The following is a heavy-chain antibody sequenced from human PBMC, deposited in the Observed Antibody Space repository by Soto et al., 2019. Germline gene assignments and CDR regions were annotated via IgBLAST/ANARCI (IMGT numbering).Heavy chain of an antibody. CDR3: GRGRSGQIVVFY. D-gene: IGHD1-26*01. CDR2: IGPESGAT. Sequence: GASVKVSCKASGYTFTGYYIHWVRQAPEQGPEWMGEIGPESGATRYAQKFQGRVTMTMDTSVTTVYMELKNLSPDDTAVYYCGRGRSGQIVVFYWGQGTPVTVSS. CDR1: GYTFTGYY. J-gene: IGHJ4*02. V-gene: IGHV1-2*02.